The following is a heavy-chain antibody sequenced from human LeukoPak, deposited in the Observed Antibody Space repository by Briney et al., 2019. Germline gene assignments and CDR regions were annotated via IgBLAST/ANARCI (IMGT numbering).Heavy chain of an antibody. Sequence: PSETLSLTCTVSGGSLSSSSYYWGWIRQPPGKGLEWIGSIYYSGSTYYNPSLKSRVTISVDTSKNQFSLKLSSVTAADTAVYYCARVTYCTTTSCHPLGWFDPWGQGTLVTVSS. V-gene: IGHV4-39*01. CDR3: ARVTYCTTTSCHPLGWFDP. D-gene: IGHD2-8*01. CDR2: IYYSGST. J-gene: IGHJ5*02. CDR1: GGSLSSSSYY.